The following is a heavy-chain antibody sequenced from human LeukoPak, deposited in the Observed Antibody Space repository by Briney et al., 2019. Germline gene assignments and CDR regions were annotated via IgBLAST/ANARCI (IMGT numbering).Heavy chain of an antibody. J-gene: IGHJ5*02. CDR1: GGSISSSSYY. CDR3: AREGTAGTNLNWFDP. D-gene: IGHD1-1*01. CDR2: ISYSGST. Sequence: SETLSLTCTVSGGSISSSSYYWGWIRQPPGKGLEWIGYISYSGSTNFNPSLKSRVTISVDTSKNQFSLKLSSVTAADTAVYYCAREGTAGTNLNWFDPWGQGTLVTVSS. V-gene: IGHV4-61*01.